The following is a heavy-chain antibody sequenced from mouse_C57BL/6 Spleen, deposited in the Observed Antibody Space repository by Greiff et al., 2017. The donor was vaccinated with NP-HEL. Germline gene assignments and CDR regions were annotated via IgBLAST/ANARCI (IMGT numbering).Heavy chain of an antibody. V-gene: IGHV5-12*01. Sequence: EVQVVESGGGLVQPGGSLKLSCAASGFTFSDYYMYWVRQTPEKRLEWVAYISNGGGSTYYPDTVKGRFTISRDNAKNTLYLQMSRLKSEDTAMYYCARQKYDYDVYFDYWGQGTTLTVSS. J-gene: IGHJ2*01. CDR1: GFTFSDYY. CDR2: ISNGGGST. CDR3: ARQKYDYDVYFDY. D-gene: IGHD2-4*01.